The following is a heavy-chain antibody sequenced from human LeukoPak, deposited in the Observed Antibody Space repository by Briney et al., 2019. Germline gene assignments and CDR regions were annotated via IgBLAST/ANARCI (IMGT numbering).Heavy chain of an antibody. CDR2: FDPEDGET. D-gene: IGHD3-10*01. CDR1: GYTLTDLS. CDR3: ATDIPRRVRGVVYSSFGMDV. Sequence: ASVKVSCKVSGYTLTDLSMHWVRQAPGKGLEWLGGFDPEDGETIYAQKFQGRVTLAEDTPTDTAYMELSSLRSEDTAAYYCATDIPRRVRGVVYSSFGMDVWGQGTTVTVSS. V-gene: IGHV1-24*01. J-gene: IGHJ6*02.